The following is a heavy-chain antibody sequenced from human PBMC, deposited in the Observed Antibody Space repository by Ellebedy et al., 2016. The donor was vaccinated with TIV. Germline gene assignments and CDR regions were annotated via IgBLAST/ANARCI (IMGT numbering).Heavy chain of an antibody. Sequence: ASVKVSCKASGGTFSSYAISWVRQAPGQGLEWMGGIIPIFGTANYAQKFQGRVTITADKSTSTAYMGLRSLRSQDTAVYYCARGGNYGGNSGLFDYWGQGTLVTVSS. CDR1: GGTFSSYA. J-gene: IGHJ4*02. D-gene: IGHD4-23*01. CDR3: ARGGNYGGNSGLFDY. V-gene: IGHV1-69*06. CDR2: IIPIFGTA.